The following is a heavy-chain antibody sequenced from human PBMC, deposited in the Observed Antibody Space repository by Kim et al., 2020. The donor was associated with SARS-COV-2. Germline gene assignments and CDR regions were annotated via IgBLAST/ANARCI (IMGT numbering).Heavy chain of an antibody. CDR3: AREGVVAAAGSDTNAFDI. J-gene: IGHJ3*02. CDR2: INWNGGST. V-gene: IGHV3-20*01. D-gene: IGHD6-13*01. CDR1: GFTFDDYG. Sequence: GGSLRLSCAASGFTFDDYGMSWVRQAPGKGLEWVSGINWNGGSTGYADSVKGRFTISRDNAKNSLYLQMNSLRAEDTALYHCAREGVVAAAGSDTNAFDIWGQGTMVTVSS.